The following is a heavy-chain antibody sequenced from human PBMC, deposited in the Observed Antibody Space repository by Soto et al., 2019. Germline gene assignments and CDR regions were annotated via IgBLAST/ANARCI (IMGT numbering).Heavy chain of an antibody. CDR3: ARDYFDSSDYTTNWFDP. CDR1: GGSISSYY. Sequence: SETLSLTCTVSGGSISSYYWSWIRQPPGKGLEWIGYIYYSGSTNYNPSLKSRVTTSVDTSKNQFSLKLSSVTAADTALYYCARDYFDSSDYTTNWFDPWGQGSLVTVSS. J-gene: IGHJ5*02. CDR2: IYYSGST. V-gene: IGHV4-59*01. D-gene: IGHD3-22*01.